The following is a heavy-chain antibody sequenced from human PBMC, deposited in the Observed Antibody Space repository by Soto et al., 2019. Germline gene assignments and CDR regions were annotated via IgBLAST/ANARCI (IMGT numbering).Heavy chain of an antibody. Sequence: ASVKVSCKASGYTFTSYGISWVRQAPGQGLEWMGWISAYNGNTNYAQKLQGRVTMTTDTSTSRAYMELRSLRSDDTAVYYCARNPPLLGGYYYYYMDVWGKGTTVTVSS. V-gene: IGHV1-18*01. CDR3: ARNPPLLGGYYYYYMDV. CDR2: ISAYNGNT. CDR1: GYTFTSYG. D-gene: IGHD3-16*01. J-gene: IGHJ6*03.